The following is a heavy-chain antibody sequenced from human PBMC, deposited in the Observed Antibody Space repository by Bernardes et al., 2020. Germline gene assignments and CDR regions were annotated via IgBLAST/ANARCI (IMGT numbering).Heavy chain of an antibody. Sequence: GGSLRLSCAASGFTFSSYSMNWVRQAPGKGLEWVSSISSSSSYIYYADSVKGRFTISRDNAKNSLYLQMNSLRAEDTAVYYCARAMRSSTSPADAFDIWGQGTMVTVSS. J-gene: IGHJ3*02. D-gene: IGHD2-2*01. CDR3: ARAMRSSTSPADAFDI. V-gene: IGHV3-21*01. CDR1: GFTFSSYS. CDR2: ISSSSSYI.